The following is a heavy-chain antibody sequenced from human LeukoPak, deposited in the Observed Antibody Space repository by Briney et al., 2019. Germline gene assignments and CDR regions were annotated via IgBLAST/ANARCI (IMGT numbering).Heavy chain of an antibody. CDR2: INWNGGST. V-gene: IGHV3-20*01. D-gene: IGHD3-16*01. J-gene: IGHJ4*02. CDR3: ARNGVGGELGGFDY. Sequence: GGSLRLSCATSGFTFDDYGMSWVRQVPGKGLEWVSGINWNGGSTGYADSAKGRFTISRDNAKNSLYLQMNSLRAEDTALYHCARNGVGGELGGFDYWGQGTLVTVSS. CDR1: GFTFDDYG.